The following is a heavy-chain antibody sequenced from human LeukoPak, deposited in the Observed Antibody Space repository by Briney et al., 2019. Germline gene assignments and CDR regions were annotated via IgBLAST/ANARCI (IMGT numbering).Heavy chain of an antibody. V-gene: IGHV3-48*01. CDR3: ARDHRYAFDN. D-gene: IGHD5-12*01. Sequence: GGSLRLSCAASGFNFIDYSMNWVRQAPGKGLEWISYIGISSGNTKYADSLKGRFTISRDKARNSLYLQMNSLRVEDTAVYYCARDHRYAFDNWGDGTLVTVSS. J-gene: IGHJ4*01. CDR2: IGISSGNT. CDR1: GFNFIDYS.